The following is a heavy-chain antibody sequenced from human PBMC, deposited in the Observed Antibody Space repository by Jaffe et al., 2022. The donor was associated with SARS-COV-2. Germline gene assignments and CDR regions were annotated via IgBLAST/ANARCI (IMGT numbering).Heavy chain of an antibody. D-gene: IGHD1-26*01. CDR3: ARIEGVVGAPTEGQFDY. J-gene: IGHJ4*02. CDR2: IYYSGST. CDR1: GGSISSSSYY. Sequence: QLQLQESGPGLVKPSETLSLTCTVSGGSISSSSYYWGWIRQPPGKGLEWIGSIYYSGSTYYNPSLKSRVTISVDTSKNQFSLKLSSVTAADTAVYYCARIEGVVGAPTEGQFDYWGQGTLVTVSS. V-gene: IGHV4-39*01.